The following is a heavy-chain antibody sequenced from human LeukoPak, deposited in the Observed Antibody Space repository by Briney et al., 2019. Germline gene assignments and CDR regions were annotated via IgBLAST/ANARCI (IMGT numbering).Heavy chain of an antibody. V-gene: IGHV1-69*05. CDR3: ARAHVGYYYYYMDV. D-gene: IGHD1-26*01. J-gene: IGHJ6*03. Sequence: GASVKVSCKASGYTFTSYGISWVRQAPGQGLEWMGGIIPIFGTANYAQKFQGRVTITTDESTSTAYMERSSLRSEDTAVYYCARAHVGYYYYYMDVWGKGTTVTVSS. CDR2: IIPIFGTA. CDR1: GYTFTSYG.